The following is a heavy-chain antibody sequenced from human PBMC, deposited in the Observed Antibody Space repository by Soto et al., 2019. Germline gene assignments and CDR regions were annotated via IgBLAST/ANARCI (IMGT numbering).Heavy chain of an antibody. CDR2: IYYSGST. D-gene: IGHD3-22*01. CDR1: GDSITSYY. Sequence: SETLSLTCTVSGDSITSYYWSWIRQPPGKGLECIGSIYYSGSTNYNPSLTSRVTMSVDTSKNQVSLKLNSVTAADTAVYYCARLNTFYSDGSIYQDAFDIWGQGTMVTVSS. CDR3: ARLNTFYSDGSIYQDAFDI. J-gene: IGHJ3*02. V-gene: IGHV4-59*01.